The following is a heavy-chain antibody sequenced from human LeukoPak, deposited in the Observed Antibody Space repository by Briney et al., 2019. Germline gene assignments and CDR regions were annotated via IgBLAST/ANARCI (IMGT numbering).Heavy chain of an antibody. J-gene: IGHJ3*02. CDR1: GYAFTGVY. CDR2: INPNSGGT. Sequence: EASPKASCTASGYAFTGVYMHCGRDAPGQGVGWMGWINPNSGGTNYAQKFQGRVTMTRDTSISTAYMELSRLRSDGAAVYYCATKNVDAFDIWGQGTMVTVSS. V-gene: IGHV1-2*02. CDR3: ATKNVDAFDI. D-gene: IGHD1-1*01.